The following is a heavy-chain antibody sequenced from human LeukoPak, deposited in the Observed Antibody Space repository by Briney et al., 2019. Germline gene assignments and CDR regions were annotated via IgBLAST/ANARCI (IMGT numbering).Heavy chain of an antibody. CDR1: GFTFSNFW. Sequence: GGSLRLSCAASGFTFSNFWMSWVRQAPGKGLEWVANIKQDGSEKYYVDSVKGRFTISRDNAKNSLYLQMNSLRAEDTAVHYCARGVGAAYYFDYWGQGTLVTVSS. CDR2: IKQDGSEK. D-gene: IGHD1-26*01. CDR3: ARGVGAAYYFDY. J-gene: IGHJ4*02. V-gene: IGHV3-7*01.